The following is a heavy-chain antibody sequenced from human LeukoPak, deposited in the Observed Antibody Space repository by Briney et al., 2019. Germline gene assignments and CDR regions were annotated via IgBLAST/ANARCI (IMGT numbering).Heavy chain of an antibody. V-gene: IGHV4-4*07. CDR1: GGSLSSYY. CDR2: IYTSGST. Sequence: SETLSLTCTVSGGSLSSYYWSWIRQPAGKGLEWIGRIYTSGSTNYNPSLKSRVTMSVDTSKNQFSLKLSSVTAADTAVYYCAGERPSYYYGSGGGLDYWGQGTLVTVSS. CDR3: AGERPSYYYGSGGGLDY. J-gene: IGHJ4*02. D-gene: IGHD3-10*01.